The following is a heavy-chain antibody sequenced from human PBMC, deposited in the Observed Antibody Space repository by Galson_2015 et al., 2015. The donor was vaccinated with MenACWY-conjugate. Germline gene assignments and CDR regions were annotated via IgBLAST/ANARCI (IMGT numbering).Heavy chain of an antibody. V-gene: IGHV3-66*01. CDR2: IYSGGST. J-gene: IGHJ6*02. Sequence: SLRLSCAASGFTVSSNYMSWVRQAPGKGLEWVSVIYSGGSTYYADSVKGRCTISRDNSKNTLYLQMNSLRAEDTAVYYCARDTVWNDVGFYYYGMDVWGQGTTVTVSS. D-gene: IGHD1-1*01. CDR1: GFTVSSNY. CDR3: ARDTVWNDVGFYYYGMDV.